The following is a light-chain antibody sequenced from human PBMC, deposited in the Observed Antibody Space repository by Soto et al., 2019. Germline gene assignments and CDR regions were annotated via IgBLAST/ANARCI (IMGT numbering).Light chain of an antibody. CDR2: RAS. CDR3: QQYSTYPLT. Sequence: DIQITQTPSTRSASVGDKGTMTYRASQSISNSLAWYPPKPGKAPKLLIYRASALQSGVPSRFSGSGSGTEFTLTIDSLQPDDFATFYCQQYSTYPLTFGGGTKVDIK. V-gene: IGKV1-5*03. CDR1: QSISNS. J-gene: IGKJ4*01.